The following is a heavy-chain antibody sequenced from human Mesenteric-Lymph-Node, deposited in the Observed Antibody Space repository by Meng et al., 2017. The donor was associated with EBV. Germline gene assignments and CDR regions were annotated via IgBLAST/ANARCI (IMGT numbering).Heavy chain of an antibody. CDR1: GGSISSSSYY. Sequence: QVQLQQWGAGLLKPSETLSLTCTVSGGSISSSSYYWGWIRQPPGKGLEWIGSIYYSGSTYYNPSLKSRVTISVDTSKNQFSLKLSSVTAADTAVYYCARDDSSGYYQFDYWGQGPLVTVSS. D-gene: IGHD3-22*01. J-gene: IGHJ4*02. V-gene: IGHV4-39*07. CDR3: ARDDSSGYYQFDY. CDR2: IYYSGST.